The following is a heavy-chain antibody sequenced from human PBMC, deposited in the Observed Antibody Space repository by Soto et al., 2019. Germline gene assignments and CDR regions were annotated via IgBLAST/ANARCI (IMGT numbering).Heavy chain of an antibody. CDR1: GFTFSSYA. CDR3: ARDGTQRGYSYGSGPQNFDY. CDR2: ISGSGGST. V-gene: IGHV3-23*01. Sequence: PGGSLRLSCAASGFTFSSYAMSWVRQAPGKGLEWVSAISGSGGSTYYADSVKGRFTISRDNSKNSLYLQMNSLRDEDTAVYYCARDGTQRGYSYGSGPQNFDYWGQGTLFTVS. J-gene: IGHJ4*02. D-gene: IGHD5-18*01.